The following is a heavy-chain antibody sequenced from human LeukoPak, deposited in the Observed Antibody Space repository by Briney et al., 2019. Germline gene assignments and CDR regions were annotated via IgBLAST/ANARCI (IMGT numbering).Heavy chain of an antibody. CDR3: ARDLGRIAVAQAYFDY. J-gene: IGHJ4*02. Sequence: GGSLRLSCAASGFTFSSYGMHWVRQAPGKGLEWVALIWYDGTNKYYADSVKGRFTISRDNSKNTLYLQMNSLRAEDTAVYYCARDLGRIAVAQAYFDYWGQGTLVTVSS. V-gene: IGHV3-30*02. CDR2: IWYDGTNK. D-gene: IGHD6-19*01. CDR1: GFTFSSYG.